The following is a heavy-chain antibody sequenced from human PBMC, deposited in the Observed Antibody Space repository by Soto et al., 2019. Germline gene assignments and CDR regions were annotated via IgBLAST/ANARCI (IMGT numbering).Heavy chain of an antibody. CDR3: TTRDQGRFDH. CDR2: IIPLFDST. V-gene: IGHV1-69*06. CDR1: GGSFGNSA. J-gene: IGHJ4*02. Sequence: QVQLVQSGAEVKKPGSSVKVSCKASGGSFGNSAINWVRQAPGQGLEWVGAIIPLFDSTNYAQKFQDRVTITADKSMDTAYLELNNLRSDDTAVYYCTTRDQGRFDHWGQGTPLTVSS.